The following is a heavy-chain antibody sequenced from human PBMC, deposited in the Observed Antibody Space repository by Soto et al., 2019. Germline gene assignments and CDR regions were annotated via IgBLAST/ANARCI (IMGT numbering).Heavy chain of an antibody. D-gene: IGHD2-2*01. V-gene: IGHV1-18*01. Sequence: QVQLLQSGAEVKKPGASVKVSCKASGYTFTHYGITWVRQAPGQGLEWMGWINSFSGDTNYPQKLQGRLTMTTDTSTNTVYMELRNLRSDDTAVYYCARDLHSGSKCWYFDIWGRGTLVTVP. CDR3: ARDLHSGSKCWYFDI. J-gene: IGHJ2*01. CDR2: INSFSGDT. CDR1: GYTFTHYG.